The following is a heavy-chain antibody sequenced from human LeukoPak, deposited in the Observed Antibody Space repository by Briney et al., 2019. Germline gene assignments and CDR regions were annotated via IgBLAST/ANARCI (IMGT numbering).Heavy chain of an antibody. Sequence: GASVKVSCKASGYTFTGYYMHWVRQAPGQGLEWMGRVNPNGGGTSYAQKFQGRVTMTRDTSISTAYVELSRLRSDDTAVYYCARERLHAVGDYWGQGTLVTVSS. D-gene: IGHD1-26*01. CDR1: GYTFTGYY. V-gene: IGHV1-2*06. J-gene: IGHJ4*02. CDR3: ARERLHAVGDY. CDR2: VNPNGGGT.